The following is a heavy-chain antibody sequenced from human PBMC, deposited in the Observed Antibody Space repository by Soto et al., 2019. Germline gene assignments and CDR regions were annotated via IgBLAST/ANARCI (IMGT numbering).Heavy chain of an antibody. J-gene: IGHJ5*02. Sequence: ASVKVSCKASGGTFSSYAISWVRQAPGQGLEWMGGIIPIFGTANYAQKFQGRVTITADKSTSTAYMELSSLRSEDTAVYYCASYPYDFWSGYPPKYNWFDPWGQGTLVTVSS. V-gene: IGHV1-69*06. CDR1: GGTFSSYA. D-gene: IGHD3-3*01. CDR3: ASYPYDFWSGYPPKYNWFDP. CDR2: IIPIFGTA.